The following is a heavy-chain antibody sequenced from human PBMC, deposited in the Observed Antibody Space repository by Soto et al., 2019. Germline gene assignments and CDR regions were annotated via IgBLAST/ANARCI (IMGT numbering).Heavy chain of an antibody. CDR3: VKGGWRDPDHIDV. Sequence: GGSLRLSCAASGFTFNIYGMTWVRQAPGKGLEWVSSIGGSGFSTYYADSVKGRFTISRDNSKNTLYLQMNSLRAADTAVFYCVKGGWRDPDHIDVCGQGTTVTVSS. CDR2: IGGSGFST. V-gene: IGHV3-23*01. J-gene: IGHJ6*02. CDR1: GFTFNIYG. D-gene: IGHD6-19*01.